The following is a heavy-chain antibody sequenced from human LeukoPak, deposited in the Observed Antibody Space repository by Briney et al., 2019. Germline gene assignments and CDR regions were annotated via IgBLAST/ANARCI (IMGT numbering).Heavy chain of an antibody. D-gene: IGHD1-26*01. V-gene: IGHV2-5*02. J-gene: IGHJ4*02. CDR1: GFSLSTSGVG. Sequence: SGPTLVNPTQTLTLTCSLSGFSLSTSGVGVGWIRQPPGKALEWLALVYWDDVKRYSPSLRNRLTITKDTSKNQVVLKMTNMDPVDTATYYCSHSRWELFDYWGQGTLVTVSS. CDR2: VYWDDVK. CDR3: SHSRWELFDY.